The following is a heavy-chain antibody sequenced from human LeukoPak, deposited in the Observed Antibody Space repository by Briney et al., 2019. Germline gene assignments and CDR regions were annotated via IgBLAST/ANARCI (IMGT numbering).Heavy chain of an antibody. J-gene: IGHJ4*02. D-gene: IGHD1-26*01. CDR1: GGSISSYY. Sequence: PSETLSLTCTVSGGSISSYYWSWIRQPPGKGLEWIGYMYYSGTINYNPSLKSRVTISVDTSKTQFSLKLSSVTAADTAVYYCARHNPGGSQEYWGQGTLVTVSS. V-gene: IGHV4-59*08. CDR2: MYYSGTI. CDR3: ARHNPGGSQEY.